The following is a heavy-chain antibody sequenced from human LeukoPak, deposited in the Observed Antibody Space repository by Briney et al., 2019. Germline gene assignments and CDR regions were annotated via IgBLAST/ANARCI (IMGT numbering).Heavy chain of an antibody. V-gene: IGHV3-23*01. CDR3: AKGSGVGEKEDDYVWGSHTELVYFDY. CDR2: ISGSGGST. J-gene: IGHJ4*02. Sequence: PGGSLRLSCAASGFTFSSYAMSWVRQAPGKGLEWVSAISGSGGSTYYADSVKGRFTISRDNSKNTLYLQMNSLRAEDTAVYYCAKGSGVGEKEDDYVWGSHTELVYFDYWGQGTLVTVSS. CDR1: GFTFSSYA. D-gene: IGHD3-16*01.